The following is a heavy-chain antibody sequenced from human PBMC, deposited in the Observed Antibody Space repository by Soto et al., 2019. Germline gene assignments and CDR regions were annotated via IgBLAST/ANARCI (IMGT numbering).Heavy chain of an antibody. CDR2: INPNSGGT. Sequence: ASVKVSCKASGYTFTGYYMHWVRQAPGQGLEWMGWINPNSGGTNYAQKFQGWVTMTRDTSISTAYMELSRLRSDDTAVYYCAGEPLWFGEFHYGMDVWGQGTTVTVSS. V-gene: IGHV1-2*04. CDR3: AGEPLWFGEFHYGMDV. D-gene: IGHD3-10*01. J-gene: IGHJ6*02. CDR1: GYTFTGYY.